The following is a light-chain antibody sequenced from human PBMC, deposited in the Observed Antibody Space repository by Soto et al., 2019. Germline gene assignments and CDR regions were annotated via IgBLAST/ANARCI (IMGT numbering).Light chain of an antibody. CDR3: QQFTSYPLT. Sequence: EIVMTQSPGTLSLSPGETATLSCRASQSVSSYLAWYQQKPGQAPRLLIYDASSRATGIPDRFSGGGSGTDFTLTISRLEPEDFAVYYCQQFTSYPLTFGGGTKVDIK. V-gene: IGKV3-20*01. CDR2: DAS. J-gene: IGKJ4*01. CDR1: QSVSSY.